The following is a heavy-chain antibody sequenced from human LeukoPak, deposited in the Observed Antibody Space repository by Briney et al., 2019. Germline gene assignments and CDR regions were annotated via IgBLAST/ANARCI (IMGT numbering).Heavy chain of an antibody. V-gene: IGHV1-69*04. J-gene: IGHJ4*02. D-gene: IGHD3-10*01. CDR3: ARESSGYDY. CDR2: IIPILGIA. CDR1: GGTFSSYA. Sequence: SVKVSCKASGGTFSSYAISWVRQALGQGLEWMGRIIPILGIANYAQKFQGRVTITAGKSTSTAYMELSSLRSEDTAVYYCARESSGYDYWGQGTLVTVSS.